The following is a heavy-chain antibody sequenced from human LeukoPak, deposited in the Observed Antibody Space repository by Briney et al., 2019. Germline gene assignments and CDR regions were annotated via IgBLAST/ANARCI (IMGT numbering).Heavy chain of an antibody. CDR2: INPSGGST. CDR3: ARVDAEGSGVKYFDY. D-gene: IGHD3-10*01. Sequence: ASVKVSCKASGYTFTNYYMHWVRQAPGQGLEWMGIINPSGGSTSYAQKFQGRVTMTRDTSTSTVYMELSSLRSEDTAVYFCARVDAEGSGVKYFDYWAREPWSPSPQ. V-gene: IGHV1-46*01. CDR1: GYTFTNYY. J-gene: IGHJ4*02.